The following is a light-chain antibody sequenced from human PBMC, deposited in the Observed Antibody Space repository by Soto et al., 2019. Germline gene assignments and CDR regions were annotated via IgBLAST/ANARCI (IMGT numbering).Light chain of an antibody. Sequence: ALTQPASVSGSPGQSITISCTGTSSDVGGYNYVSWYQQHPGKAPKLMIYDVTNRPSGVSNRFSGSKSGNTASLTISGLQAEDEADYYCSSYTSTRFPVVFGGGTKLTVL. CDR1: SSDVGGYNY. J-gene: IGLJ3*02. CDR3: SSYTSTRFPVV. V-gene: IGLV2-14*03. CDR2: DVT.